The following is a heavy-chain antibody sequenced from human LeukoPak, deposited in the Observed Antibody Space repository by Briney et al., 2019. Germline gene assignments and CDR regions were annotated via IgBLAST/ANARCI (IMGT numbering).Heavy chain of an antibody. Sequence: GGSLRLSCAASGFTFSNSGMHWVRQAPGKGLEWVAFIRYDGSENFYADSVKGRFTISRDNSKNTLYLQMNSLRAEDTAVYYCAREGWYSGRPHAFDIWGQGTMVTVSS. CDR1: GFTFSNSG. CDR2: IRYDGSEN. D-gene: IGHD1-26*01. V-gene: IGHV3-30*02. CDR3: AREGWYSGRPHAFDI. J-gene: IGHJ3*02.